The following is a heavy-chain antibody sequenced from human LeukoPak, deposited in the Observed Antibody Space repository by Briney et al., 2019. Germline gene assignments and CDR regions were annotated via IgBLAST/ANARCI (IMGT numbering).Heavy chain of an antibody. V-gene: IGHV4-34*01. D-gene: IGHD3-22*01. CDR2: INHSGST. J-gene: IGHJ4*02. CDR1: GGSFSGYY. Sequence: SETLSLTCAVYGGSFSGYYWSWIRQPPGKGLEWIGEINHSGSTNYNPSLKSRATISVDTSKNQFSLKLSSVTAADTAVYYCARAPGITMIVVWGQGSLVTVSS. CDR3: ARAPGITMIVV.